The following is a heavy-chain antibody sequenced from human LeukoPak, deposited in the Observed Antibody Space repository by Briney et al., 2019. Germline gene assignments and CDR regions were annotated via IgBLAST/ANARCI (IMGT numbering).Heavy chain of an antibody. CDR2: INPNSGGT. D-gene: IGHD6-19*01. CDR3: ARLVAGTAWFDP. J-gene: IGHJ5*02. CDR1: GYTFTGYY. V-gene: IGHV1-2*02. Sequence: ASVKVSCKASGYTFTGYYMHWVRQAPGQGLEWMGWINPNSGGTNYAQKFQGRVTMTRDTSISTAYMELSRLRSEDTAVYYCARLVAGTAWFDPWGQGTLVTVSS.